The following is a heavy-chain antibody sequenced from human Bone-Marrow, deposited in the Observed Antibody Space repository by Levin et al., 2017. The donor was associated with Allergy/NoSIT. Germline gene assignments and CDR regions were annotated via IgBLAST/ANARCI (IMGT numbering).Heavy chain of an antibody. CDR2: ISYDGSNK. CDR1: GFTFSSYA. V-gene: IGHV3-30*04. J-gene: IGHJ4*02. CDR3: ARVRKVVNSSPLDY. D-gene: IGHD4-23*01. Sequence: GESLKISCAASGFTFSSYAMHWVRQAPGKGLEWVAVISYDGSNKYYADSVKGRFTISRDNSKNTLYLQMNSLRAEDTAVYYCARVRKVVNSSPLDYWGQGTLVTVSS.